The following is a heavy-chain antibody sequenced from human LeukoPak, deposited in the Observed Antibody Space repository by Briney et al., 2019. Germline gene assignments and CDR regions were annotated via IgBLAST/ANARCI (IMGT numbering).Heavy chain of an antibody. CDR1: GFTVSSNY. Sequence: GGSLRLSCAASGFTVSSNYMSWVRQAPGKGLERVSVIYSGGSTYYADSVKGRFTISRDNSKNTLYLQMNSLRAEDTAVYYCARGATYYYGSGSYYRPYYFDYWGQGTLVTVSS. CDR3: ARGATYYYGSGSYYRPYYFDY. V-gene: IGHV3-53*01. J-gene: IGHJ4*02. CDR2: IYSGGST. D-gene: IGHD3-10*01.